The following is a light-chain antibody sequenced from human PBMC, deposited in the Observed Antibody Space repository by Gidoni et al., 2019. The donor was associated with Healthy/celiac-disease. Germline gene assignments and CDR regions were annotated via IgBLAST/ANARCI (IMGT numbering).Light chain of an antibody. V-gene: IGKV3-15*01. J-gene: IGKJ5*01. CDR3: QQYNNWPPIT. CDR1: QSVSSN. Sequence: DIVMPQSPATLSVSPGDRATLSCRASQSVSSNLAWYQQKPGQAPRLLIYGASTRATGIPARFSGSGSGTEFTLTISSLQSEDFAVYYCQQYNNWPPITFGQGTRLEIK. CDR2: GAS.